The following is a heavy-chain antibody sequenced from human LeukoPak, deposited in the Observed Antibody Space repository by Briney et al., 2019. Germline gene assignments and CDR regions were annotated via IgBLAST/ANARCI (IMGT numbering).Heavy chain of an antibody. J-gene: IGHJ4*02. CDR3: AEEMATPWGFDY. CDR2: INSDGSST. V-gene: IGHV3-74*01. D-gene: IGHD5-24*01. CDR1: GFTFSGSA. Sequence: GGSLRLSCAASGFTFSGSALHWVRQAPGKGLVWVSRINSDGSSTSYADSVKGRFTISRDNAKNTLYLQMNSLRAEDTAVYYCAEEMATPWGFDYWGQGTLVTVSS.